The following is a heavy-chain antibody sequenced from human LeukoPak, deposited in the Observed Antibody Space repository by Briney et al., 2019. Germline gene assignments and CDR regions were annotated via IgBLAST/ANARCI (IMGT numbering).Heavy chain of an antibody. Sequence: SETLSLTCTVSGGSMTSYYWSWIRQPPGKGLEWIGYIYYSGSTNYNPSLKSRVTISVDTSKNQFSRKLSSVTAADTAVYYCARDHAAMVKDYYYYYYMDVWGKGTTVTVSS. CDR3: ARDHAAMVKDYYYYYYMDV. J-gene: IGHJ6*03. D-gene: IGHD5-18*01. V-gene: IGHV4-59*01. CDR1: GGSMTSYY. CDR2: IYYSGST.